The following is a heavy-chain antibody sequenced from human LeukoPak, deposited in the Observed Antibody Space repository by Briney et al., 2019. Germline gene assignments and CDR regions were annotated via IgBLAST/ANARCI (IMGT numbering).Heavy chain of an antibody. CDR3: AKKTPGTHPFDY. V-gene: IGHV3-23*01. J-gene: IGHJ4*02. Sequence: GGSLRLSCAASGFTFSSSAMNWVRQAPGRGLEWVSACGTDSDTYYADSVQGRFTISRDNSKNRLYLQMTSLRADDTAVYYCAKKTPGTHPFDYWGQGTPVTVSP. CDR2: CGTDSDT. CDR1: GFTFSSSA. D-gene: IGHD6-13*01.